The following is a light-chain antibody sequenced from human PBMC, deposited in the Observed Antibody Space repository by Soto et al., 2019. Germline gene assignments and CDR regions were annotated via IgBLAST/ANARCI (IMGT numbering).Light chain of an antibody. CDR3: QQYNSWPLT. V-gene: IGKV3-15*01. CDR2: GAS. J-gene: IGKJ4*01. CDR1: QSVSSN. Sequence: EIVMTQSPATLSVSPGERATLSCRASQSVSSNLAWYQQKPGQPPSLLIYGASARATGIPARFSGSGSGTEFTLTISSLQSEDFAVYYCQQYNSWPLTFGGGTKVEIK.